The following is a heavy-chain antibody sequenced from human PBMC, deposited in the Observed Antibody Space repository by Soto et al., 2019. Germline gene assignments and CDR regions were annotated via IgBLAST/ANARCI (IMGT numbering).Heavy chain of an antibody. Sequence: RSQTLSLTCAIPGDSVSSNSAGWGWVTQSPSRGREWLGRTYYRSNWYYEYAVSVRGRITINPDTSKNQYSLHLNAGNTEDTPLYFCARGEESSGRSFDDGGQGTWVTVSS. CDR3: ARGEESSGRSFDD. CDR1: GDSVSSNSAG. V-gene: IGHV6-1*01. J-gene: IGHJ4*01. D-gene: IGHD1-26*01. CDR2: TYYRSNWYY.